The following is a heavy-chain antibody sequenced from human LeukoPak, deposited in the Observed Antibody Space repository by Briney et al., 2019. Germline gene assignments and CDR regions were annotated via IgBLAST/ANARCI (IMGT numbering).Heavy chain of an antibody. CDR1: GGSFSGYY. Sequence: SETLSFTCAVYGGSFSGYYWSWIRQPPGKGLEWIGEINHSGSTNYNPSLKSRVTISVDTSKNQFSLKLSSVTAADTAVYYCARGLSGSPAYFDYWGQGTLVTVSS. J-gene: IGHJ4*02. V-gene: IGHV4-34*01. CDR2: INHSGST. CDR3: ARGLSGSPAYFDY. D-gene: IGHD3-10*01.